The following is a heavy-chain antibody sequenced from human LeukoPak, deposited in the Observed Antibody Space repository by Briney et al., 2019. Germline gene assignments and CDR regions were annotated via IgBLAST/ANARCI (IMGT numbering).Heavy chain of an antibody. J-gene: IGHJ6*03. CDR3: ARELLLTGFVYYYYMDV. CDR2: IYYSGNT. CDR1: GGSISSSSDY. D-gene: IGHD2-21*01. Sequence: PSETLSLTCTVSGGSISSSSDYWGWIRQPPGKGLEWIGSIYYSGNTYYNPSLKSRVTISVDTSKNQFSLKLSSVTAADTAVYYCARELLLTGFVYYYYMDVWGKGTTVTISS. V-gene: IGHV4-39*07.